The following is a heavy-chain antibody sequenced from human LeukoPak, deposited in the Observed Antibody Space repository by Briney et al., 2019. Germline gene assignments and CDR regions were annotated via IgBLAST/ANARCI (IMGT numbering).Heavy chain of an antibody. J-gene: IGHJ4*02. CDR2: IYYSGST. Sequence: SQTLSLTCTVSGGSISSGGYYWSWIRQHPGQGLEWIGYIYYSGSTYYNPSLKSRVTISVDTSKNQFSLKLSSVTAADTAVYYCARDDKRDTAMGVWGQGTLVTVSS. D-gene: IGHD5-18*01. V-gene: IGHV4-31*03. CDR1: GGSISSGGYY. CDR3: ARDDKRDTAMGV.